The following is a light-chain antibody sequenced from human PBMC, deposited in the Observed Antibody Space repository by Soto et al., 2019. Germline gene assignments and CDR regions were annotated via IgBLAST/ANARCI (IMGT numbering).Light chain of an antibody. Sequence: DIQITQSPSSLSASVGDRVTITCRASQSISSYLNWYQQKPGKAPKLLIYAASSLQSGVPSRFSGSGSGTDFTLTISSLQPEDFATYYCQQSYSTLRTFGQGTKVDSK. CDR1: QSISSY. V-gene: IGKV1-39*01. CDR2: AAS. CDR3: QQSYSTLRT. J-gene: IGKJ1*01.